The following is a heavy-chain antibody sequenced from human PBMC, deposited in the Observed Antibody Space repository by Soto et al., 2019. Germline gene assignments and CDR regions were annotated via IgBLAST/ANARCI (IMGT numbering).Heavy chain of an antibody. CDR1: GYTFTSYG. CDR2: ISGYNGNT. CDR3: ARDRGSGWFVY. J-gene: IGHJ4*02. V-gene: IGHV1-18*01. Sequence: ASVKVCCKASGYTFTSYGVSWVRQAPGQGLEWMGWISGYNGNTNYVQKLQGRVTMTTDTSTSTAYMELKSLRSDDTAVYYCARDRGSGWFVYWGQGTQVTVPQ. D-gene: IGHD6-19*01.